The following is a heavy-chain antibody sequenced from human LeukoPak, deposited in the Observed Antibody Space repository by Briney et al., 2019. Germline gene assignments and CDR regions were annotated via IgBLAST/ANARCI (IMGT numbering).Heavy chain of an antibody. V-gene: IGHV4-59*08. CDR1: GGSISSYY. CDR2: NFYSGST. J-gene: IGHJ3*02. D-gene: IGHD3-10*01. CDR3: ATSRITDAFDI. Sequence: SETLSLTCTVSGGSISSYYWNWIRQPPGKGLEWIGYNFYSGSTNYNPSLKSRVTISVDTSKTQFSLRLSSVTAAGKAVYYCATSRITDAFDIWGQGTMVTVSS.